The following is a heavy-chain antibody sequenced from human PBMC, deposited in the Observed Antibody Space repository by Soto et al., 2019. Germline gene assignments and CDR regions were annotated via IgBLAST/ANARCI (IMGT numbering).Heavy chain of an antibody. D-gene: IGHD3-10*01. CDR3: ARPSGSYHGWFDP. CDR1: GGSISSYY. J-gene: IGHJ5*02. Sequence: SETLSLTCTVSGGSISSYYWSWIRQPPGKGLEWIGYIYYSGSTNYNPSLKRRVTISVDTSKNQFSLKLSSVTAADTAVYYGARPSGSYHGWFDPWGQGTLVTVSS. V-gene: IGHV4-59*08. CDR2: IYYSGST.